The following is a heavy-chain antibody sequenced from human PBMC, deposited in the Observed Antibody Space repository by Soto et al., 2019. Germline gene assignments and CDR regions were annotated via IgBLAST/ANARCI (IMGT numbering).Heavy chain of an antibody. CDR1: GFTVSSNY. CDR3: ARVKIGDPDAFDI. V-gene: IGHV3-66*01. D-gene: IGHD2-21*02. CDR2: IYSGGST. Sequence: EVQLVESGGGLVQPGGSLRLSCAASGFTVSSNYMSWVRQAPGKGLEWVSVIYSGGSTYYADSVKGRFTISRDNSKNPLYLQMNSLRAEDTAVYYCARVKIGDPDAFDIWGQGTMVTVSS. J-gene: IGHJ3*02.